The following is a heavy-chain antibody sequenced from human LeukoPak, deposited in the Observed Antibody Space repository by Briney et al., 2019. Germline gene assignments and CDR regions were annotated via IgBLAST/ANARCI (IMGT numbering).Heavy chain of an antibody. J-gene: IGHJ4*02. V-gene: IGHV4-61*02. CDR2: IYTSGST. CDR1: GGSISSGSYY. Sequence: SQTLSLTCTVSGGSISSGSYYWSWIRQPAGKGLEWTGRIYTSGSTNYNPSLKSRVTISVDTSKNQFSLKLSSVTAADTAVYYCAREEAGVPTLYFDYWGQGTLVTVSS. D-gene: IGHD3-3*01. CDR3: AREEAGVPTLYFDY.